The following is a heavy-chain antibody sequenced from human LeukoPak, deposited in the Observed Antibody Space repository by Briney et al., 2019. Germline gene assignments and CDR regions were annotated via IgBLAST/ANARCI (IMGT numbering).Heavy chain of an antibody. V-gene: IGHV1-46*01. CDR1: GYTFTSYY. CDR2: INPSGGST. J-gene: IGHJ5*02. CDR3: ARVSKTVGGTGVFNWFDP. Sequence: GSVKVSCKASGYTFTSYYMHWVRQAPGQGLEWMGIINPSGGSTSYAQKFQGRVTMTRDTSTSTVYMELSSLRSEDTAVYFCARVSKTVGGTGVFNWFDPWGQGTLVTVSS. D-gene: IGHD6-19*01.